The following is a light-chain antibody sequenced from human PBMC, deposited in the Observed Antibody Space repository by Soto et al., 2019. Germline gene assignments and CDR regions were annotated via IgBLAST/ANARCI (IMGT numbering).Light chain of an antibody. J-gene: IGKJ5*01. Sequence: EIVLTPSPGTLSLSPGERATLPRRASQSVSSYLAWYQQKPGQAPRLLIYDASNRATGIPARFSGSGSGTDFTLTISSLEPEDFAVYCCQQRSNWRITFGQGTRLEIK. CDR1: QSVSSY. V-gene: IGKV3-11*01. CDR3: QQRSNWRIT. CDR2: DAS.